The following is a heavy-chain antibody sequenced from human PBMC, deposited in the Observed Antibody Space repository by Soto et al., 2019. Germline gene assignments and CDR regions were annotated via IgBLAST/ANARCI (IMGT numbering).Heavy chain of an antibody. J-gene: IGHJ4*02. V-gene: IGHV3-9*01. D-gene: IGHD3-9*01. CDR3: AKDRGYDILTGPPDY. CDR2: ISWNSGSI. Sequence: GGSLRLSCAASGFTFDDYAMHWVRQAPGKGLEWVSGISWNSGSIGYADSVKGRFTISRDNAKNSLYLQTNSLRAEDTALYYCAKDRGYDILTGPPDYWGQGTLVTVSS. CDR1: GFTFDDYA.